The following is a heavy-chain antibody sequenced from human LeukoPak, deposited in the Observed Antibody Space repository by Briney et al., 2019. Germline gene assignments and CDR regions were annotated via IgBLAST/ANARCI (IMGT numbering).Heavy chain of an antibody. V-gene: IGHV5-51*01. J-gene: IGHJ4*02. CDR2: IYPGDSDT. CDR3: ARHRVAVAGRASFDY. CDR1: GYSFTSYW. Sequence: GESLKISCKGSGYSFTSYWIGWVRQMPGKGLEWMGIIYPGDSDTRYSPSFQGQVTISADKSISTAYLQWSSLKASDTAMYYCARHRVAVAGRASFDYWGQGTLVTVSS. D-gene: IGHD6-19*01.